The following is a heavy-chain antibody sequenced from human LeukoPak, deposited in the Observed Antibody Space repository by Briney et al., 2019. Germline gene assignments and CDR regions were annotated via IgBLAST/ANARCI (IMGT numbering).Heavy chain of an antibody. CDR1: GYTFTSYD. V-gene: IGHV1-8*01. Sequence: ASVKVSCKASGYTFTSYDINWVRQATGQGLEWMGWMNPNSGNTGYAQKFQGRVTMTEDTSTDTAYMELSSLRSEDTAVYYCATPRADDYGDYVNYYYGMDVWGQGTTVTVSS. CDR3: ATPRADDYGDYVNYYYGMDV. CDR2: MNPNSGNT. J-gene: IGHJ6*02. D-gene: IGHD4-17*01.